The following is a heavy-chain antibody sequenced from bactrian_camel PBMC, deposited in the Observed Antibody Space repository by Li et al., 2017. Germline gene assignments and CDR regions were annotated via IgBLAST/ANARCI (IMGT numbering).Heavy chain of an antibody. CDR1: AAVFSDNC. Sequence: HVQLVESGGGSVEAGGSLRLSCATNAAVFSDNCFAWFRQIPGREREGVASISIGNGLTDYVDSVKGRFTISQDNAKDTLYLQMDSLKPEDSAMYYCAADQYAFGLGNAYRYWGQGTQVTVS. D-gene: IGHD3*01. CDR3: AADQYAFGLGNAYRY. V-gene: IGHV3S1*01. CDR2: ISIGNGLT. J-gene: IGHJ4*01.